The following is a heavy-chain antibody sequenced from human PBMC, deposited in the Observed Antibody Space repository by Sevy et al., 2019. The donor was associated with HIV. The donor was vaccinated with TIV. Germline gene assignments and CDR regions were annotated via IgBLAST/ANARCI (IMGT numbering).Heavy chain of an antibody. J-gene: IGHJ4*02. D-gene: IGHD6-19*01. CDR2: FSFGCGKI. V-gene: IGHV3-23*01. Sequence: GGSLRLSCVASGFTFSNYAMSWVRQAPGKGLEWVSTFSFGCGKINYADSVKGRFTISRDNSKNTLYLQMNSLRAEDTALYYCAREGCRKPHDYWGQGTLVTVSS. CDR1: GFTFSNYA. CDR3: AREGCRKPHDY.